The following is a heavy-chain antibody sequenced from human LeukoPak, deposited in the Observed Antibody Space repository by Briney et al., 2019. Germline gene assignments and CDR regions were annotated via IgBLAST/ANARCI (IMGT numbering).Heavy chain of an antibody. CDR2: IIPIFGTA. CDR1: RGTFSSYA. V-gene: IGHV1-69*13. J-gene: IGHJ5*02. Sequence: ASVKVSCKASRGTFSSYAISWVRQAPGQGLEWMGGIIPIFGTANYAQKFQGRVTITADESTSTAYMELSSLRSEDTAVYYCARDRGIVGARGPFDPWGQGTLVTVSS. CDR3: ARDRGIVGARGPFDP. D-gene: IGHD1-26*01.